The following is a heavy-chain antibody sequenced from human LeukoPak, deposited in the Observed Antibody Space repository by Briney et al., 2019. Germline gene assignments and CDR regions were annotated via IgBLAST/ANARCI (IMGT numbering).Heavy chain of an antibody. CDR2: ISSTGST. Sequence: PSETLSLTCTVSGGSISSGGHYWSWIRQPAGKGLEYLGRISSTGSTNYNPSLRSRVTISADTSKNHFSLKLTSVTAADTAVYYCARDVVVVAATPTVWGQGTLVTVSS. V-gene: IGHV4-61*02. CDR1: GGSISSGGHY. J-gene: IGHJ4*02. CDR3: ARDVVVVAATPTV. D-gene: IGHD2-15*01.